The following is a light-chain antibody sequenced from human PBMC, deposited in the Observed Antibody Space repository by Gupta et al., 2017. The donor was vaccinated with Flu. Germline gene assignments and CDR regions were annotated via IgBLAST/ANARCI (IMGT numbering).Light chain of an antibody. CDR1: SSEVGTNKS. CDR2: GFT. J-gene: IGLJ3*02. CDR3: LTHEGNCIWV. Sequence: SVTLSCTGSSSEVGTNKSVSWYQQTPGQSPNTLMYGFTKRPSGVPDRFSGSMAGNKAALTVSGFQAEDEADYYCLTHEGNCIWVFGVGTKLTVL. V-gene: IGLV2-11*01.